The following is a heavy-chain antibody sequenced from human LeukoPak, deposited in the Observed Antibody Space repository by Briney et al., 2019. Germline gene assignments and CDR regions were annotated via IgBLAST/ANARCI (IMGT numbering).Heavy chain of an antibody. D-gene: IGHD3-10*01. CDR2: ISGSGGNT. Sequence: GGSLRLSCSASGFAFSGFAMGWVRQAPGKGLEWVSSISGSGGNTYYADSVKGRFTISRDNSKNTLYLQMNSLRAEDTAVYYCAKYELLWFRELSGAFDIWGQGAMVTVSS. CDR1: GFAFSGFA. J-gene: IGHJ3*02. V-gene: IGHV3-23*01. CDR3: AKYELLWFRELSGAFDI.